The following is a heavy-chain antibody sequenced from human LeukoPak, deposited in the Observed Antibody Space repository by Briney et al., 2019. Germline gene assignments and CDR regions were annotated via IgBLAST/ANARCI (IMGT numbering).Heavy chain of an antibody. CDR3: ARVRDSSSHDAFDI. D-gene: IGHD6-13*01. J-gene: IGHJ3*02. V-gene: IGHV1-69*01. CDR2: IIPIFGTA. CDR1: GGTFSSYA. Sequence: GASVKASCKASGGTFSSYAISWVRQAPGQGLEWMGGIIPIFGTANYAQKFQGRVTITADESTSTAYMELSSLRSEDTAVYYCARVRDSSSHDAFDIWGQGTMVTVSS.